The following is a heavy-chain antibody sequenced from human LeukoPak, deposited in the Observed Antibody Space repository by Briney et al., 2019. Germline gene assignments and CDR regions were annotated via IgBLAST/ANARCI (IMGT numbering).Heavy chain of an antibody. J-gene: IGHJ5*02. CDR2: INHSGST. CDR1: GGSFSDYY. CDR3: ARHSKDIVVVPAATNWFDP. D-gene: IGHD2-2*01. Sequence: SETLSLTCAVYGGSFSDYYWSWVRQSPGKGLEWTGEINHSGSTNYNPSLKSRVTISVDTSKNQFSLKLSSVTAADTAVYYCARHSKDIVVVPAATNWFDPWGQGTLVTVSS. V-gene: IGHV4-34*01.